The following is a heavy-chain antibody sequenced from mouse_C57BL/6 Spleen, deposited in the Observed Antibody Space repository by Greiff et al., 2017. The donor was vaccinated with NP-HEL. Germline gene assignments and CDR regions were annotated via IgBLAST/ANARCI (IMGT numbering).Heavy chain of an antibody. J-gene: IGHJ2*01. CDR1: GYTFTEYT. V-gene: IGHV1-62-2*01. D-gene: IGHD1-1*01. CDR3: ARHEGPRYYYGSSYLYYFDY. Sequence: QVQLQQSGAELVKPGASVKLSCKASGYTFTEYTIHWVKQRSGQGLEWIGWFYPGSGSIKYNEKFKDKATLTADKSSSTVYMELSRLTSEDSAVYFCARHEGPRYYYGSSYLYYFDYWGQGTTLTVSS. CDR2: FYPGSGSI.